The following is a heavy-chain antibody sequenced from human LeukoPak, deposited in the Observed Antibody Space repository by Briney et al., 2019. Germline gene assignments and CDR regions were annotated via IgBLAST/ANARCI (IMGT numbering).Heavy chain of an antibody. Sequence: SETLSLTCTVSGGSISSYYWSWIRQPAGKRLEWIGRIYTSGNTNYNPSLKSRVTMSVETYKNQFSLKLSSVTAADTAVYYCARDRSYDSRIVDFWGQGTLVTVSS. D-gene: IGHD3-22*01. CDR1: GGSISSYY. J-gene: IGHJ4*02. CDR3: ARDRSYDSRIVDF. CDR2: IYTSGNT. V-gene: IGHV4-4*07.